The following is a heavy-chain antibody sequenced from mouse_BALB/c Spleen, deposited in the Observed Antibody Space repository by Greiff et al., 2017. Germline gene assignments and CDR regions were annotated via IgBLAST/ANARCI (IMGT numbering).Heavy chain of an antibody. D-gene: IGHD2-1*01. CDR2: IRNKANGYTT. CDR1: GFTFTDYY. CDR3: ARVSYGNYFAY. V-gene: IGHV7-3*02. Sequence: DVQLVESGGGLVQPGGSLRLSCATSGFTFTDYYMSWVRQPPGKALEWLGFIRNKANGYTTEYSASVKGRFTISRDNSQSILYLQMNTLRAEDSATYYCARVSYGNYFAYWGQGTLVTVSA. J-gene: IGHJ3*01.